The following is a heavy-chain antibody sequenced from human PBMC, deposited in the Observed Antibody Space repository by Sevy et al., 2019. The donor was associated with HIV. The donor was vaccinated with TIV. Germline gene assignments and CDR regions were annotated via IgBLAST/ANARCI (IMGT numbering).Heavy chain of an antibody. V-gene: IGHV3-48*01. J-gene: IGHJ4*02. CDR3: ARAPAYSGLDY. CDR2: ISHSSTTI. Sequence: GGSLRLSCAASGFTFSSYSMNWVRQAPGKGLEWVSYISHSSTTIYYAVSVKGRFTISRDTAKNSLYLQMHSLRAEDTAVYYCARAPAYSGLDYWGRGTLVTVSS. D-gene: IGHD2-15*01. CDR1: GFTFSSYS.